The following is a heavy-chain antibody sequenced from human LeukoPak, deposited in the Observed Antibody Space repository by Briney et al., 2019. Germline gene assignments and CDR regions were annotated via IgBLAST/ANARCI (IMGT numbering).Heavy chain of an antibody. V-gene: IGHV3-74*01. CDR2: INSDGSST. CDR1: GFTFSSYW. J-gene: IGHJ4*02. Sequence: GGSLRLSCAASGFTFSSYWMHWVRQAPGKGLVWVSRINSDGSSTSYADSVKGRFTISRDNAKNTLYLQMNRLRAAAKDVYYWARDTVVPAAIGEYWGQGTLVTVSS. D-gene: IGHD2-2*02. CDR3: ARDTVVPAAIGEY.